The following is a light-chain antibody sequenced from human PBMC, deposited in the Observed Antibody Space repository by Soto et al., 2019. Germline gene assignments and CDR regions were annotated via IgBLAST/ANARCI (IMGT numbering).Light chain of an antibody. CDR1: QGISNY. CDR2: AAS. V-gene: IGKV1-27*01. CDR3: QKYNDAPLT. Sequence: DIQMTQSPSSLSASVGDRVTITCRASQGISNYLAWYHQKPGIPPKLLIYAASTLQSGVPSRFSGSGSGVDFTLTINSLQPEDVATYYCQKYNDAPLTFGGRTKVEIK. J-gene: IGKJ4*01.